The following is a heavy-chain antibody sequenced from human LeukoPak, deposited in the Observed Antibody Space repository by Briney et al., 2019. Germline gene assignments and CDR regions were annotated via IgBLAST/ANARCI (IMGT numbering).Heavy chain of an antibody. Sequence: GASVKVSCKASGYTFTSYAMNWVRQAPGQGLEWMGWINTNTGNPTYAQGFTGRFVFSLDTSVSTAYLQISSLKAEDTAVYYCARDGVYIAVAGRTSPSSNWFDPWGQGTLVTVSS. CDR3: ARDGVYIAVAGRTSPSSNWFDP. V-gene: IGHV7-4-1*02. D-gene: IGHD6-19*01. CDR1: GYTFTSYA. CDR2: INTNTGNP. J-gene: IGHJ5*02.